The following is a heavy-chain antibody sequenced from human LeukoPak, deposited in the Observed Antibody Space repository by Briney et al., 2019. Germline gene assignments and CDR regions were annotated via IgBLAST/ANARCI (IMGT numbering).Heavy chain of an antibody. CDR3: AKDFLSGSYSLYYFDY. J-gene: IGHJ4*02. Sequence: GGSLRLSCAASGFTFNSYWMHWVRQAPGKGLVWVSRIDEDGKTIDYADSVKGRFTISRDNAKDTLYLQMSSLRAEDTAVYYCAKDFLSGSYSLYYFDYWGQGTLVTVSA. CDR2: IDEDGKTI. CDR1: GFTFNSYW. V-gene: IGHV3-74*01. D-gene: IGHD1-26*01.